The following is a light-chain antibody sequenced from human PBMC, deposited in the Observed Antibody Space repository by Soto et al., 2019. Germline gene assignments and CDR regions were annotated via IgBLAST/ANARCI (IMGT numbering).Light chain of an antibody. CDR2: KAS. CDR1: QTISSW. J-gene: IGKJ1*01. Sequence: DIQMTQSPSTLSGSVGDRFTITCRASQTISSWLAWYQQKPGKDPKLLIYKASTLKSGVPSRFSGSGSGTEFTVTISSLQPDDFATYYCQHYNSYSEAFGQGTKVDI. CDR3: QHYNSYSEA. V-gene: IGKV1-5*03.